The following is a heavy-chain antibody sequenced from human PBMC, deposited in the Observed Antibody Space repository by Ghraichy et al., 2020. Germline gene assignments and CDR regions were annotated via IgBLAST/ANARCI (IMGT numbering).Heavy chain of an antibody. CDR2: ISYDGSNK. V-gene: IGHV3-30-3*01. J-gene: IGHJ3*02. Sequence: GGSLRLSCAASGFTFSSYAMHWVRQAPSKGLEWVAVISYDGSNKYYADSVKGRFTISRDNSKNTLYLQMNSLRAEDTAVYYCAREGDYGDYGTVAFDIWGQGTMVTVSS. CDR3: AREGDYGDYGTVAFDI. D-gene: IGHD4-17*01. CDR1: GFTFSSYA.